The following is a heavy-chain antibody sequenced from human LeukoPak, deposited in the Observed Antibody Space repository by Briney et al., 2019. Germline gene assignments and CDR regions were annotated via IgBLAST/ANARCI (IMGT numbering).Heavy chain of an antibody. CDR1: GDTFTGYH. D-gene: IGHD6-19*01. CDR3: ARLHTSGDNN. Sequence: ASVKVSCKASGDTFTGYHMHWVRQAPGQGLEWMGWINPHSGGTNYAQKFQGRVTMTMDTSFITAYMEPSRLRSDDTAVYYCARLHTSGDNNWGQGTLVTVSS. J-gene: IGHJ4*02. CDR2: INPHSGGT. V-gene: IGHV1-2*02.